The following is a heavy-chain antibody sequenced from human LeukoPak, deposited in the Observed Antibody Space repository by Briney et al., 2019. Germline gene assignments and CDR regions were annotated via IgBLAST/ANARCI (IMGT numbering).Heavy chain of an antibody. CDR2: IKSDGSGT. CDR3: AGEFRKPSTGG. V-gene: IGHV3-74*01. J-gene: IGHJ4*02. D-gene: IGHD1-14*01. CDR1: GFTFSSYW. Sequence: GGSLRLSCAASGFTFSSYWMHWVRQAPGKGLVWVSRIKSDGSGTTYADSVKGRFTISRDSAKNTLYLQMNSLRAEDTAVYFCAGEFRKPSTGGWGQGTLVTVSS.